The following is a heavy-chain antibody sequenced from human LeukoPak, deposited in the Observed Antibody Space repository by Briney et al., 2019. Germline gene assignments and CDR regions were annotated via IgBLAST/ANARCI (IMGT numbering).Heavy chain of an antibody. CDR1: GFTFGNYA. CDR3: TRELSIAVAGWDYYYYMDV. CDR2: IRSKAYGGTT. Sequence: GGSQRLSCTASGFTFGNYAMSWVRQAPGKGLEWVGFIRSKAYGGTTEYAASVKGRFTISRDDSKSIAYLQMNSLKTEDTAVYYCTRELSIAVAGWDYYYYMDVWGKGTTVTVSS. J-gene: IGHJ6*03. D-gene: IGHD6-19*01. V-gene: IGHV3-49*04.